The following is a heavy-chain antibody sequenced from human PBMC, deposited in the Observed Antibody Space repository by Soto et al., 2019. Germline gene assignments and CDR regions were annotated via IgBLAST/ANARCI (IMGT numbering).Heavy chain of an antibody. CDR3: ARDGSVWWLVAGELYYGMDV. V-gene: IGHV3-30*14. D-gene: IGHD6-19*01. CDR2: ISYDGSNK. Sequence: GESLRLSCAASGFTCRSYAIHWVRQAPCKGLEWVAVISYDGSNKYYADSVKGRFTISRDNSKNTLYLQMNSLRAEDTAVYYCARDGSVWWLVAGELYYGMDVSXQGTPVPVSS. J-gene: IGHJ6*02. CDR1: GFTCRSYA.